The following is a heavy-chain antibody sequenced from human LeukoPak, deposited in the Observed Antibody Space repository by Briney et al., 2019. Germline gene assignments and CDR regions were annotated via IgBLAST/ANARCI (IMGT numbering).Heavy chain of an antibody. CDR3: ARGNSGIAAAAAPDY. CDR2: INPSGGST. J-gene: IGHJ4*02. V-gene: IGHV1-46*01. D-gene: IGHD6-13*01. CDR1: GYTFTTYY. Sequence: ASVKVSCKSSGYTFTTYYIHWVRQAPGQGLEWMGIINPSGGSTNYAQKFQGRVTMTRDTSTSTVYMELSSLRSEDTAVYYCARGNSGIAAAAAPDYWGQGTLVTVSP.